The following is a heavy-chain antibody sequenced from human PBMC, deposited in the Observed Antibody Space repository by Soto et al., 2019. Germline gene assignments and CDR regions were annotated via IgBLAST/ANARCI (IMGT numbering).Heavy chain of an antibody. V-gene: IGHV3-15*01. CDR1: GFTFSNAW. J-gene: IGHJ4*02. D-gene: IGHD3-10*01. Sequence: LRLSCAASGFTFSNAWMSWVRQAPGKGLEWVGRIKSKTDGGTTDYAAPVKGRFTISRDGSKNTLYLQMNSLKTEDTAVYYCTTEDGSGSFDYWGQGTLVTVSS. CDR3: TTEDGSGSFDY. CDR2: IKSKTDGGTT.